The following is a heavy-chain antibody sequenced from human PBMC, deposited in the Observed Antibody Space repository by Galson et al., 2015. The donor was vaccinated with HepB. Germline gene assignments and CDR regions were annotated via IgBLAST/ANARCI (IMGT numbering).Heavy chain of an antibody. D-gene: IGHD1-26*01. CDR2: ISSSGGST. V-gene: IGHV3-23*01. CDR1: GFTFSSYA. J-gene: IGHJ4*02. Sequence: SLRLSCAASGFTFSSYAMSWVRQAPGKGLEWVSAISSSGGSTYYADSVKGRLTISRDNSKNTLYLQMNNLRAEDTAIYYCAKTTMQWGLLPGDYWGQGTLVTVSS. CDR3: AKTTMQWGLLPGDY.